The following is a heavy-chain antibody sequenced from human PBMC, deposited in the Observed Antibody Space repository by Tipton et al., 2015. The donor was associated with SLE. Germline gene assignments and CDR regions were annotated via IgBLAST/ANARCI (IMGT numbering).Heavy chain of an antibody. Sequence: TLSLTCTVSGGSISSSSYYWGWIRQPPGKGLEWIGSIYYSGSTYYNPSLKSRVTISVDTSKNQFSLKLSSVTAADTAVYYCASPSPGAREFDYWGQGTLVTVSS. CDR3: ASPSPGAREFDY. D-gene: IGHD3-10*01. CDR1: GGSISSSSYY. CDR2: IYYSGST. J-gene: IGHJ4*02. V-gene: IGHV4-39*01.